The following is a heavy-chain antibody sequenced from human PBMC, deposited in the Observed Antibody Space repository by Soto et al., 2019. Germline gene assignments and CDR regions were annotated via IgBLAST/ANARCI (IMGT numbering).Heavy chain of an antibody. CDR1: GFSLSTSGVG. D-gene: IGHD6-13*01. CDR3: AHRRDGYSSSWVDY. Sequence: QITLKESGPTLVKPTQTLTLTCTFSGFSLSTSGVGVGWIRQPPGKALEWLALIYWDDDKRYSPSLKSRLTITKDTSKNLVVLTMTNMDPVDTATYYCAHRRDGYSSSWVDYWGQGTLVTVSS. V-gene: IGHV2-5*02. CDR2: IYWDDDK. J-gene: IGHJ4*02.